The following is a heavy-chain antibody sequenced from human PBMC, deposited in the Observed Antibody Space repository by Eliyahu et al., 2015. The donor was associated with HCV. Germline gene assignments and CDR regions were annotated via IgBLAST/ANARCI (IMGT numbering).Heavy chain of an antibody. Sequence: QVQLQESGPGLVKPSETLSLTCTVSGVXINNYYWSWXRQPPGKGLXWVGYVHYTGDTIYTPSLESRVIISVDRSKNQFSLRLNSVTAADSAVYYCARQPAERDRGESGWKYYFDYWGQGILVTVSS. D-gene: IGHD3-10*01. CDR1: GVXINNYY. J-gene: IGHJ4*02. CDR3: ARQPAERDRGESGWKYYFDY. V-gene: IGHV4-59*08. CDR2: VHYTGDT.